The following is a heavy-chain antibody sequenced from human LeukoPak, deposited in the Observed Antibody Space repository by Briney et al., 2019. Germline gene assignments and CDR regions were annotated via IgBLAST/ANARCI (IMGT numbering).Heavy chain of an antibody. CDR2: IRYDGSDK. Sequence: GTSLILSCASSGFTFSSYGMHWFLQDPGEGLEWGALIRYDGSDKYYADSVKSRFTISRDNSNNPLYLQMSSLGAEDTAVYYCAKDRSIAVAQKIFDDWGQGNLVNVSS. CDR1: GFTFSSYG. V-gene: IGHV3-30*02. J-gene: IGHJ4*02. CDR3: AKDRSIAVAQKIFDD. D-gene: IGHD6-19*01.